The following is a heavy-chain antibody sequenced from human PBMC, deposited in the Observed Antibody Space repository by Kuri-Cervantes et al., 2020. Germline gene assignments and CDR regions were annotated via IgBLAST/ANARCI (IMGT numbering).Heavy chain of an antibody. Sequence: GSLRLSCTVSGASISSSSYYWGWIRQPPGKGLEWIGTMFYSGSPYLNPSLKSRVSISVDTSKNQFSLKLSSVTAADTAVYYCARANGYSSSWGFDPWGQGTLVTVSS. D-gene: IGHD6-13*01. CDR2: MFYSGSP. CDR1: GASISSSSYY. J-gene: IGHJ5*02. V-gene: IGHV4-39*01. CDR3: ARANGYSSSWGFDP.